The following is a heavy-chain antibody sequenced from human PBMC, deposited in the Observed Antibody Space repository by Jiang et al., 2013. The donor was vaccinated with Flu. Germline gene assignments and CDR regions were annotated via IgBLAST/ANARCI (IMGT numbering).Heavy chain of an antibody. D-gene: IGHD2-8*01. CDR3: ARSTYCTNGVCYLRGYFDY. V-gene: IGHV3-66*01. CDR1: GFTVSSNY. Sequence: QLVESGGGLVQPGGSLRLSCAASGFTVSSNYMSWVRQAPGKGLEWVSVIYSGGSTYYADSVKGRFSISRDNSKNTLYLQMNSLRAEDTAVYYCARSTYCTNGVCYLRGYFDYWGQGTLVTVSS. J-gene: IGHJ4*02. CDR2: IYSGGST.